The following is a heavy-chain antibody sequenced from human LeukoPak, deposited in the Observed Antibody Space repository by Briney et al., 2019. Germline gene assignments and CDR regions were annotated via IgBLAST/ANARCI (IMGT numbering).Heavy chain of an antibody. CDR2: INPSGGST. Sequence: ASVKVSCKASGYTLTSYYMHWVRQAPGQGLEWMGIINPSGGSTSYAQKFQGRVTMTRDTSTSTVYMELSSLRSEDTAVYYCARDRVKYSSSSGGSSSPYWFDPWGQGTLVTVSS. D-gene: IGHD6-6*01. V-gene: IGHV1-46*01. J-gene: IGHJ5*02. CDR1: GYTLTSYY. CDR3: ARDRVKYSSSSGGSSSPYWFDP.